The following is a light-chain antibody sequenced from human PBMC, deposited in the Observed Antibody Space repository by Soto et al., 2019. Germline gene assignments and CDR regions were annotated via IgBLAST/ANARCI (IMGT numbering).Light chain of an antibody. CDR1: QSVSSNY. J-gene: IGKJ2*03. V-gene: IGKV3-20*01. CDR2: GTS. Sequence: EIVLTQSPGTLSLSLGERATLSCRASQSVSSNYLAWYQQKAGQAPRLLIYGTSTRATGIPDRFSGSGSGTDFNLTISRLEHEDFAEYYCQQYGNSPRYSFGQGTKLEIK. CDR3: QQYGNSPRYS.